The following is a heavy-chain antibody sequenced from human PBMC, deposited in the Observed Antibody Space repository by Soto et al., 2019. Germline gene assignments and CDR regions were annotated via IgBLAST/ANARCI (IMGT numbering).Heavy chain of an antibody. V-gene: IGHV3-66*01. D-gene: IGHD4-4*01. CDR2: IYNDGST. Sequence: EVQLVESGGGLVQPGGSLRLSCAASGFIVSTSYMSWVRQAPGKGLEWVSIIYNDGSTYYADSVKGRFTISRDDSKNTLYLQILSLRAEDTAVYYCARGSYTRYWGQGTLVTVSS. CDR3: ARGSYTRY. CDR1: GFIVSTSY. J-gene: IGHJ4*02.